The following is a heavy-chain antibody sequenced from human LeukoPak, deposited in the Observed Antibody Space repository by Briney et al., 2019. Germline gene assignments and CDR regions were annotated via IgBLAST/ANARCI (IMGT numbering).Heavy chain of an antibody. V-gene: IGHV1-46*01. D-gene: IGHD6-19*01. CDR2: INPSGGSA. CDR1: GYTFINYY. Sequence: ASVKVSCKASGYTFINYYMHWVRQAPGQGFEWMGTINPSGGSASYAQKFQGRVTMTRDTSTTTVYMEVSSLRSEDTAVYYCASVPGYSSGWYVDWGQGTLVTVSS. J-gene: IGHJ4*02. CDR3: ASVPGYSSGWYVD.